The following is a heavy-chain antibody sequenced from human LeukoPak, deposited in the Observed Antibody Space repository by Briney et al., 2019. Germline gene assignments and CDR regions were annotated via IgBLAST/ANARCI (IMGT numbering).Heavy chain of an antibody. CDR1: GFTFSSYA. Sequence: GGSLRLSCAASGFTFSSYAMSWVRQAPAKGLAWVSAISGSSSSTYSATSVHARFTISRDNSKNTLYLQMNSLRAEAKAVYYRAKGKHHLVRIWFDPWGQGTLVTVSS. D-gene: IGHD6-13*01. V-gene: IGHV3-23*01. CDR3: AKGKHHLVRIWFDP. CDR2: ISGSSSST. J-gene: IGHJ5*02.